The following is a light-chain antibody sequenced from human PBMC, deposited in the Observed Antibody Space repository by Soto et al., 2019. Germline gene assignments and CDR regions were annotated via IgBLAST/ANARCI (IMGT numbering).Light chain of an antibody. CDR3: QQYGRSWT. Sequence: IVLTQSPGTLSLSPGDRATLSCRASQSVSSSNLAWYQHKPGQAPRLLIYGASNRATGIPDRVSGSGSGTDFTLTISRLETEDFAVYYCQQYGRSWTFGQGTKVDIK. V-gene: IGKV3-20*01. CDR1: QSVSSSN. J-gene: IGKJ1*01. CDR2: GAS.